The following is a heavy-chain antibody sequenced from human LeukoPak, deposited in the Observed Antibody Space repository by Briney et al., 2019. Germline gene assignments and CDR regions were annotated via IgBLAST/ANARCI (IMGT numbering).Heavy chain of an antibody. CDR1: GFTFSSNA. J-gene: IGHJ4*02. CDR3: AKLVAVAGSDNY. D-gene: IGHD6-19*01. V-gene: IGHV3-23*01. Sequence: PGGSLRLSCAASGFTFSSNALSWVRQAPGMGLEWVSAISESGGRTYYADSVKGRFTISRDNSKNMLYLQLNSLRAEDTALYYCAKLVAVAGSDNYWGQGTLVTVSS. CDR2: ISESGGRT.